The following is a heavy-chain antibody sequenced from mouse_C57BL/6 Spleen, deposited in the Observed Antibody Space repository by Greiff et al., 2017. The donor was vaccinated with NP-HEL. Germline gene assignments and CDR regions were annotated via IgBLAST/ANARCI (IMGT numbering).Heavy chain of an antibody. Sequence: VQLQQPGAELVKPGASVKLSCKASGYTFTRYWMQWVKQRPGQGLEWIGEIDPSDSYTNYNQKFKGKATLTVDTSSSTAYMQLSSLTSEDSAVYYCARGWFPWGQGTTLTVSS. D-gene: IGHD2-3*01. CDR2: IDPSDSYT. J-gene: IGHJ2*01. V-gene: IGHV1-50*01. CDR1: GYTFTRYW. CDR3: ARGWFP.